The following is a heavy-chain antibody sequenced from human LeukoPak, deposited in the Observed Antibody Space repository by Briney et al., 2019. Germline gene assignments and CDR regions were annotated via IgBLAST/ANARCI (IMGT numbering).Heavy chain of an antibody. CDR1: GGSISSSNW. CDR2: IKSKTDGGTT. Sequence: GTLSLTCAVSGGSISSSNWWSWVRQAPGKGLEWVGRIKSKTDGGTTDYAAPVKGRFTISRDDSKDTLYLQMNSLKTEDTAVYYCTTDLLLWFGWGQGTLVTVSS. D-gene: IGHD3-10*01. CDR3: TTDLLLWFG. J-gene: IGHJ4*02. V-gene: IGHV3-15*01.